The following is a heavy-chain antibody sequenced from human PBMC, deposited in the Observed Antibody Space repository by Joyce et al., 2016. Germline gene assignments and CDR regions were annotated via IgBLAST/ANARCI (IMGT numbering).Heavy chain of an antibody. CDR2: ISSSGSST. CDR1: GFTFNTHA. Sequence: CAASGFTFNTHAMGWVRQAPGKGLEWVSTISSSGSSTYYADAVKGRFTISRDVSKNTLFLQMNSLGAEDTAVYFCAKFMGALAQHYYFGYWGQGTLVTVSS. D-gene: IGHD3-16*01. V-gene: IGHV3-23*01. CDR3: AKFMGALAQHYYFGY. J-gene: IGHJ4*02.